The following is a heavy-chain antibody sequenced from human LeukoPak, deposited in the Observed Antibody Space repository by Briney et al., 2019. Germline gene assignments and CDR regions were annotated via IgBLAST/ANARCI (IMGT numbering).Heavy chain of an antibody. CDR1: GGSFSGYY. Sequence: SETLSLTCAVYGGSFSGYYWSWIRQPPGKGLEWIGEINHSGSTNYNPSLKSRVTISVDTSKNQFSLKLSSVTAADTAVYYCARDRGPLIVVVPAAIGGPIDYWGQGTLVTVSS. D-gene: IGHD2-2*01. V-gene: IGHV4-34*01. CDR3: ARDRGPLIVVVPAAIGGPIDY. CDR2: INHSGST. J-gene: IGHJ4*02.